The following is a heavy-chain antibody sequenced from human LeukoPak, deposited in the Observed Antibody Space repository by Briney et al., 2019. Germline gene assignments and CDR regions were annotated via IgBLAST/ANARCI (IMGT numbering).Heavy chain of an antibody. CDR2: IYSGGST. Sequence: GGSLRLSCAASGFTVSSNYMSWVRQAPGRGLEWVSVIYSGGSTYYADSVKGRFTISRDNSKNTLYLQMNSLRAEDTAVYYCAKEQVVLMVYAPFDYWGQGTLVTVSS. J-gene: IGHJ4*02. CDR3: AKEQVVLMVYAPFDY. D-gene: IGHD2-8*01. CDR1: GFTVSSNY. V-gene: IGHV3-53*01.